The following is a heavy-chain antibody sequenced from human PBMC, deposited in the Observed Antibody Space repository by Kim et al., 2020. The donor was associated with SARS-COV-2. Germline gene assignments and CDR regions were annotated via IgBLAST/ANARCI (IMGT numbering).Heavy chain of an antibody. J-gene: IGHJ4*02. D-gene: IGHD5-18*01. Sequence: GGSLRLSCAASGFTFNIYAMNWVRQAPGKGLEWVSAFTFSGGATDYADSVKGRFTISRNNSKNTLYLQMNSLRAEDTAIYYCAQDQGAYVYSGFDCWGPGTLVTVSS. CDR1: GFTFNIYA. CDR3: AQDQGAYVYSGFDC. V-gene: IGHV3-23*01. CDR2: FTFSGGAT.